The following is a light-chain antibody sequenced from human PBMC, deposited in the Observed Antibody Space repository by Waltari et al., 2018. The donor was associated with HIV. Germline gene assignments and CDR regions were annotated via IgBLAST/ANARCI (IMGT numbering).Light chain of an antibody. CDR2: DDR. CDR3: QVWEVSGDHPV. J-gene: IGLJ3*02. V-gene: IGLV3-21*01. CDR1: HIESKT. Sequence: SYVLTQPPSVSVAPAKTASITCWRNHIESKTVHWYQQKPGQAPVLVIYDDRDRPSGIPERFSGSNSGNTATLTISRVEAGDEADYYCQVWEVSGDHPVFGGGTKLTVL.